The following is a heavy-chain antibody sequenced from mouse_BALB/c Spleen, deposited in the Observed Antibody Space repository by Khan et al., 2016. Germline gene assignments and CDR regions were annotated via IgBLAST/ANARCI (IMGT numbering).Heavy chain of an antibody. Sequence: QIQLVQSGPELKKPGKTVKISCKASGYTFTNYGMNWVKQAPGKGLKWMGWINTYSGESTYADDFKGRFAFSLETSANTAYLQINNLKNEDEATYFCARDRYYDSSSMYFDVWGAGTTVTVAS. D-gene: IGHD1-1*01. CDR3: ARDRYYDSSSMYFDV. J-gene: IGHJ1*02. CDR2: INTYSGES. V-gene: IGHV9-1*02. CDR1: GYTFTNYG.